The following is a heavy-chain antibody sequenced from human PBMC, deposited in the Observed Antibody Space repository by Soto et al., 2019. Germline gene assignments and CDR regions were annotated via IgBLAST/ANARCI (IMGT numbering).Heavy chain of an antibody. CDR3: ARDTHYDFWSGYSTKWFDT. CDR1: GGSVSSGRYY. CDR2: IYDSGST. J-gene: IGHJ5*02. Sequence: SETLSLTCTVSGGSVSSGRYYWSWIRQPPGKGLEWIGYIYDSGSTNYNPSLMSRVTISVDTSKNQFSLKLRSVTAADTAVYYCARDTHYDFWSGYSTKWFDTWGQGTLVTVSS. D-gene: IGHD3-3*01. V-gene: IGHV4-61*01.